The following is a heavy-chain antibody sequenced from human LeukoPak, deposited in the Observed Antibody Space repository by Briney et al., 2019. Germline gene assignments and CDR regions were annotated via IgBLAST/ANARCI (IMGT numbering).Heavy chain of an antibody. J-gene: IGHJ4*02. CDR3: VRDGGGYNPGYFDY. Sequence: SVKVSCKASGGTFSSYAISWVRQAPGQGLEWMGRIIPILGIANYAQKFQGRVTITADKSTSTAYMELSSLRSEDTAVYYCVRDGGGYNPGYFDYWGQGTLVTVSS. CDR2: IIPILGIA. D-gene: IGHD5-24*01. V-gene: IGHV1-69*04. CDR1: GGTFSSYA.